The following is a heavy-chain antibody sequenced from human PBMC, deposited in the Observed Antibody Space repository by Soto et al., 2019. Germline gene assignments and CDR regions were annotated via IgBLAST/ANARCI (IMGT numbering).Heavy chain of an antibody. J-gene: IGHJ6*02. D-gene: IGHD1-26*01. V-gene: IGHV1-58*01. CDR3: AARRSGLYAMDV. CDR1: GFTFSTSA. Sequence: ASVKVSCKASGFTFSTSAVQWVRQARGQRPEWMGWIVGGSGNTNYAQNSQERVIITRDMSTSTVYMELSSLRSDDTAVYFCAARRSGLYAMDVSGQGTTVTVSS. CDR2: IVGGSGNT.